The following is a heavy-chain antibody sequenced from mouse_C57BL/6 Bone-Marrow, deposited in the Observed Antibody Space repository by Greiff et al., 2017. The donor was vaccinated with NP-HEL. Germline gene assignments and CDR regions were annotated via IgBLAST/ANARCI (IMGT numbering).Heavy chain of an antibody. V-gene: IGHV1-26*01. CDR3: ARKDYSNYVGY. J-gene: IGHJ2*01. CDR1: GYTFTDYY. D-gene: IGHD2-5*01. Sequence: VQLQQSGPELVKPGASVKISCKASGYTFTDYYMNWVKQSHGKSLEWIGDINPNNGGTSYNQKFKGKATLTVDKSSSTAYMELRSLTSEDSAVYYCARKDYSNYVGYWGQGTTLTVSS. CDR2: INPNNGGT.